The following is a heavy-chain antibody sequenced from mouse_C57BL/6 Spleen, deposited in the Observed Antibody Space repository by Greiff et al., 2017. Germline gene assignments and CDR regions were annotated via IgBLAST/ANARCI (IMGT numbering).Heavy chain of an antibody. Sequence: EVMLVESGGGLVKPGGSLKLSCAASGFTFSDYGMHWVRQAPEKGLEWVAYISRGSSTIYYANTVKGRFTISRDNAKNTLFLQMTSLRSEDTAMYYCARNSGLRKAMDYWGQGTSVTVSS. V-gene: IGHV5-17*01. CDR1: GFTFSDYG. CDR3: ARNSGLRKAMDY. D-gene: IGHD1-1*01. J-gene: IGHJ4*01. CDR2: ISRGSSTI.